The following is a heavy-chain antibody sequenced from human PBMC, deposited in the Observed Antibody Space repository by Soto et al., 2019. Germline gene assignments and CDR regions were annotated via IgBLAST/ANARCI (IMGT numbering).Heavy chain of an antibody. CDR3: AKEGLGYCSGGSCYGISYYYYGMDV. V-gene: IGHV3-23*01. CDR1: GFTFSSYA. J-gene: IGHJ6*02. CDR2: ISGSGGST. Sequence: GGSLRLSCAASGFTFSSYAMSWVRQAPGKGLEWVSAISGSGGSTYYADSVKGRFTISRDNSKNTLYLQMNSLRAEDTAVYYCAKEGLGYCSGGSCYGISYYYYGMDVWGQGTTVTVSS. D-gene: IGHD2-15*01.